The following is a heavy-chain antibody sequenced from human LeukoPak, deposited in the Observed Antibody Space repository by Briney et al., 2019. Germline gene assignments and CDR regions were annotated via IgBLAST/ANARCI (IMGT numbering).Heavy chain of an antibody. CDR2: IWYDGNSQ. Sequence: GGSLRLSCAASGFSFSSYGIHWVRQAPGKGLDWVAVIWYDGNSQYYADSVKGRFTISRDNSRTFLYLQMDSLRLEDTAVYYCARGAPPDYWGQGTLVTVSS. CDR1: GFSFSSYG. J-gene: IGHJ4*02. V-gene: IGHV3-33*08. CDR3: ARGAPPDY.